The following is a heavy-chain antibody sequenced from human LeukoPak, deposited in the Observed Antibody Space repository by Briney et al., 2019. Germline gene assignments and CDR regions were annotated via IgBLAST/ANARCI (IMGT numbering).Heavy chain of an antibody. V-gene: IGHV4-59*01. CDR1: GGSISSYY. CDR3: ARGRYSGSPIDY. J-gene: IGHJ4*02. Sequence: SETLSLTCTVSGGSISSYYWSWIRQPPGKGLEWIGYIYHSGSTNYNPSLKSRVTISVDTSKNQFSLKLSSVTAADTAVYYCARGRYSGSPIDYWGQGTLVTVSS. D-gene: IGHD1-26*01. CDR2: IYHSGST.